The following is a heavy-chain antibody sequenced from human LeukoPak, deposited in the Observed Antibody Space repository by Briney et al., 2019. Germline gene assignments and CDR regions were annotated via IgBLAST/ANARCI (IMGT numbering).Heavy chain of an antibody. D-gene: IGHD3-22*01. Sequence: GGSLRLSCAASGFTFSSYAMHWVRQAPGKGLEWVAVISYDGSNKYYADSVKGRFTISRDNSKNTLYPQMNSLRAEDTAVYYCARGTYYYDSSGYYYPDYWGQGTLVTVSS. J-gene: IGHJ4*02. V-gene: IGHV3-30-3*01. CDR1: GFTFSSYA. CDR3: ARGTYYYDSSGYYYPDY. CDR2: ISYDGSNK.